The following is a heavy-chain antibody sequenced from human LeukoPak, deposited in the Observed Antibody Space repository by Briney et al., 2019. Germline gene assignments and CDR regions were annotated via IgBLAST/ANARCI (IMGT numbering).Heavy chain of an antibody. J-gene: IGHJ6*03. CDR3: ARGGEAYCGGDCSPFYYYYYMDV. Sequence: SETLSLTCTVSGGSISSYYWSWIRQPAGKGLEWIGRIYTSGSTNYNPSLESRVTMSVDTSKNQFSLKLSSVTAADTAVYYCARGGEAYCGGDCSPFYYYYYMDVWGKGTTVTVSS. CDR1: GGSISSYY. CDR2: IYTSGST. D-gene: IGHD2-21*01. V-gene: IGHV4-4*07.